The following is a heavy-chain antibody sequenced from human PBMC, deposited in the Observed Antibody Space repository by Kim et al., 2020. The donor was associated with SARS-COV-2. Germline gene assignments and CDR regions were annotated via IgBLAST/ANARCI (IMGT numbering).Heavy chain of an antibody. Sequence: NKNYADAVKGRFPISRDNSKNTLYLQMNSLRAEDTAVYYCARTTGDAFDIWGQGTMVTVSS. D-gene: IGHD4-17*01. J-gene: IGHJ3*02. V-gene: IGHV3-33*01. CDR2: NK. CDR3: ARTTGDAFDI.